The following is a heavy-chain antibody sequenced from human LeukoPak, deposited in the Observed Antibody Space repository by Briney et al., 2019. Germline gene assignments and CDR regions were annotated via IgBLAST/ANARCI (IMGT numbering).Heavy chain of an antibody. CDR1: GFTFSSYA. CDR3: AKSHGHSYYDILTGYSDY. J-gene: IGHJ4*02. CDR2: ISGSGGST. V-gene: IGHV3-23*01. Sequence: PGGSLRLSCAASGFTFSSYAMSWVRQAPGKGLEWVSAISGSGGSTYYADSVKGRFTISRDDSKNTLYLQMNSLRAEDTAVYYCAKSHGHSYYDILTGYSDYWGQGTLVTVSS. D-gene: IGHD3-9*01.